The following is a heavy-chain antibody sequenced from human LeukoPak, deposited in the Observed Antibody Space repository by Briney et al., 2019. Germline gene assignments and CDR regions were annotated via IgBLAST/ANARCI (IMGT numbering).Heavy chain of an antibody. D-gene: IGHD6-6*01. CDR3: ARVARVAARRLYYFDY. V-gene: IGHV1-2*02. CDR1: GYTFTGYY. J-gene: IGHJ4*02. CDR2: INPNSGGT. Sequence: GASVKVSCKASGYTFTGYYMHWVRQAPGQGLECMGWINPNSGGTNYAQKFQGRVTMTRDTSISTAYMELSRLRSDDTAVYYCARVARVAARRLYYFDYWGQGTLVTVSS.